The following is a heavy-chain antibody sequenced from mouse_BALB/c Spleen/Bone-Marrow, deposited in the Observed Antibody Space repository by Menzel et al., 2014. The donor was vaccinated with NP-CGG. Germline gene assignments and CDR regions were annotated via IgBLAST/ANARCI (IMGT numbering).Heavy chain of an antibody. D-gene: IGHD2-4*01. V-gene: IGHV5-9-2*01. Sequence: EVKLVESGGGLVKSGGSLKLSCAASGFSFNSYGMSWVRQTPEKRLECVATISGGGSYTFYPDSVKGRFTISRDNAKNNLYLQLSSLRSEDTALYYCARHAYYDQTEVSFVYWGQGTLVTVSA. CDR3: ARHAYYDQTEVSFVY. J-gene: IGHJ3*01. CDR1: GFSFNSYG. CDR2: ISGGGSYT.